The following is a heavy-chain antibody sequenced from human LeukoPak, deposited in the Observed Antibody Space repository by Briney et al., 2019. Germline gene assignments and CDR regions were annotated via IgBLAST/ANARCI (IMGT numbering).Heavy chain of an antibody. D-gene: IGHD3-10*01. Sequence: PGGSLRLSCAASGFTFSRYIMSWVRQAPGKGLEWVSYISPSSSSIDYADSVKGRFTISRDNAKNSLFLQMNSLRTEDTAVYYCARERWMVRGDHGFDYWGQGTLVTVSS. J-gene: IGHJ4*02. CDR1: GFTFSRYI. CDR3: ARERWMVRGDHGFDY. CDR2: ISPSSSSI. V-gene: IGHV3-48*01.